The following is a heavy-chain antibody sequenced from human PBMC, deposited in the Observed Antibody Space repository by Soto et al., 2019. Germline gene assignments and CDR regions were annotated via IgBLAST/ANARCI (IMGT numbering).Heavy chain of an antibody. J-gene: IGHJ6*02. D-gene: IGHD2-15*01. CDR1: GFTFTSYA. V-gene: IGHV3-30*04. CDR2: ISYHGSNK. CDR3: ATDKDTGYDYGMDV. Sequence: GGSLRLSCAASGFTFTSYAMHWVRQAPGKGLEWVAAISYHGSNKYYADSVKGRFTISRDNSKNTLYLQMNSLRAEDTAVYYCATDKDTGYDYGMDVWGQGTTVTVSS.